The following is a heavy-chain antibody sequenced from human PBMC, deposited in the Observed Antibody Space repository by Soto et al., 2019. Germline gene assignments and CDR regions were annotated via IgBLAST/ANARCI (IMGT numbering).Heavy chain of an antibody. V-gene: IGHV5-10-1*01. D-gene: IGHD3-10*01. CDR2: IDPSDSYT. CDR1: GYSFTSYW. CDR3: ARDRPQGEAPLYGMDV. Sequence: GESLKISCNGSGYSFTSYWISWVRQMPGKGLEWMGRIDPSDSYTNYSPSFQGHVTISADKSISTAYLQWSSLKASDTAMYYCARDRPQGEAPLYGMDVWGQGTTVTVSS. J-gene: IGHJ6*02.